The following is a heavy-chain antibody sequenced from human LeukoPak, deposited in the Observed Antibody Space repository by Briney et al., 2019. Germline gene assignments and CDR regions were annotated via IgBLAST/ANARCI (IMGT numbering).Heavy chain of an antibody. V-gene: IGHV4-59*01. CDR2: IYYSGST. Sequence: SETLSLTCTVSGGSISSYYWSWIRQPPGKGLEWIGYIYYSGSTNYSPSLRSRVTISIDTSKNQFSLRLSSVTAADTAVYYCARSRRSGSTINWFDPWGQGTLVTVSS. CDR3: ARSRRSGSTINWFDP. CDR1: GGSISSYY. J-gene: IGHJ5*02. D-gene: IGHD3-3*01.